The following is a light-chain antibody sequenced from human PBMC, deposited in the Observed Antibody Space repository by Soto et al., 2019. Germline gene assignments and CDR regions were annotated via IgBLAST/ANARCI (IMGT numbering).Light chain of an antibody. CDR1: QSVGSD. Sequence: EIVLTQSPGTLSLSPGERATLSCRASQSVGSDFLAWYQQRPGQAPRLLIYGASTRATGSPDRFSASGSATEFTLTISSLQSEDFAVYYCQQYNDWPRTFGQGTKVDIK. CDR3: QQYNDWPRT. CDR2: GAS. V-gene: IGKV3-15*01. J-gene: IGKJ1*01.